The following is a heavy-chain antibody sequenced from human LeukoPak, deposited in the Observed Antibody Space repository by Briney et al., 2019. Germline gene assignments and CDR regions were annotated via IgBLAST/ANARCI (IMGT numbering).Heavy chain of an antibody. D-gene: IGHD3-9*01. CDR2: ISSSSTYI. V-gene: IGHV3-21*01. Sequence: PGGSLRLSCAASGFTFSSYSMNWVRQAPGKGLEWVSSISSSSTYIYYADSVKGRFTISRDNAKNSLYLQMNSLRAEDTAVYYCARDADKNYDILTGYIIYYIDVWGKGTTVTVSS. CDR1: GFTFSSYS. J-gene: IGHJ6*03. CDR3: ARDADKNYDILTGYIIYYIDV.